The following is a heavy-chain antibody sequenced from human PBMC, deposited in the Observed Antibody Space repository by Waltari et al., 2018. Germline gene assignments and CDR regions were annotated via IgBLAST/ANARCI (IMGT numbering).Heavy chain of an antibody. J-gene: IGHJ4*02. CDR3: AREIRGSYGADY. D-gene: IGHD1-26*01. CDR1: GFSFSTYS. V-gene: IGHV3-21*01. CDR2: ISSGSLII. Sequence: EVQLVESGGGLVKPGGPLRLSCAASGFSFSTYSMNWVRQAPGKGLEWVSSISSGSLIIYYAESVKGRFTISRDNAKNSLYLQMNSLRGEDTAMYYCAREIRGSYGADYWGQGTLVTVSS.